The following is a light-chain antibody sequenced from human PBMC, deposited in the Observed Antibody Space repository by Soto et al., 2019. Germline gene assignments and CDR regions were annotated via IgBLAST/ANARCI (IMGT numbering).Light chain of an antibody. CDR3: SSYSCTNYHYV. CDR1: SSEVGGYNY. Sequence: FVLTQPPSPSGAFCQSVTISLTGNSSEVGGYNYVSWYQQHPGKAPKLMIYEVSERPSGVPDRFSGSKSGNTASLTVSGLQADDEADYYCSSYSCTNYHYVFVTGTKVTVL. V-gene: IGLV2-8*01. J-gene: IGLJ1*01. CDR2: EVS.